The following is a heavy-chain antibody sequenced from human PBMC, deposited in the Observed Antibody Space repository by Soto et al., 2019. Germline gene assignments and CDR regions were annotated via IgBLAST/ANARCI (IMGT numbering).Heavy chain of an antibody. CDR1: GFTFSSYG. CDR3: AREGVRVKGGRVFDY. CDR2: IWYDGSNK. V-gene: IGHV3-33*01. J-gene: IGHJ4*02. Sequence: QVQLVESGGGVVQPGRSLRLSCAASGFTFSSYGMHWVRQAPGKGLEWVAVIWYDGSNKYYADSVKGRFTISRDNSKNTLYLQMNSLRAEYTAVYYCAREGVRVKGGRVFDYWGQGTLVTVSS. D-gene: IGHD3-10*01.